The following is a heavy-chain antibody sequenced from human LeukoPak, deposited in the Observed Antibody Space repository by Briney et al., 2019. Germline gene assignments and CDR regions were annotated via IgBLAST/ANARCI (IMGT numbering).Heavy chain of an antibody. CDR2: IRSGGDIT. CDR3: ARDVALLWFGEFSY. J-gene: IGHJ4*02. D-gene: IGHD3-10*01. V-gene: IGHV3-23*01. Sequence: GGSLRLSCAASGFTLSTYAMTWVRQAPGQGLEWVSDIRSGGDITYYADSVKGRFTISRDNSKNTLYLQMNSLRAEDTAVYYCARDVALLWFGEFSYWGQGTLVTVSS. CDR1: GFTLSTYA.